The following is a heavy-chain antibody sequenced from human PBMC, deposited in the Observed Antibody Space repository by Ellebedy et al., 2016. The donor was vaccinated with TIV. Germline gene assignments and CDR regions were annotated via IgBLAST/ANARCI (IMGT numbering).Heavy chain of an antibody. CDR1: GVSIRESIYY. CDR2: IYYSGST. J-gene: IGHJ4*02. Sequence: MPSETLSLTCTVSGVSIRESIYYWGWIRQPPGKGLEWIGCIYYSGSTYYNPSLKRRVTISVDTSKNQFSLKLSSVTAADTAVYCCARQGIPVGDNDYWGQGTLVTVSS. V-gene: IGHV4-39*01. CDR3: ARQGIPVGDNDY. D-gene: IGHD1-26*01.